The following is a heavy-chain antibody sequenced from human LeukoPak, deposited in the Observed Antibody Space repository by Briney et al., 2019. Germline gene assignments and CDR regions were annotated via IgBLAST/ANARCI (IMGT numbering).Heavy chain of an antibody. V-gene: IGHV1-8*01. CDR2: MNPNSGNT. Sequence: ASVKVSCTASGYTFTSYDINWVRQATGQGLEWMGWMNPNSGNTGYAQKFQGRVTMTRNTSISTAYMELSSLRSEDTAVYYCARGGTSITGTYDAFDIWGQGTMVTVSS. D-gene: IGHD1-7*01. CDR1: GYTFTSYD. J-gene: IGHJ3*02. CDR3: ARGGTSITGTYDAFDI.